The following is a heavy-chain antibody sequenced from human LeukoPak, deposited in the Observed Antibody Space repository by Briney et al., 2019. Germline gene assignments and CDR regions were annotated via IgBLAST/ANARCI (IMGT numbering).Heavy chain of an antibody. CDR1: GFTFTSYS. V-gene: IGHV3-21*01. Sequence: RGSLSLSCAASGFTFTSYSMNWVRQAPGKGLEWVSSISSSSSYIYYADPVKGRFTISRDNAKNSLYVQMNNLRAEDTAVYYCAREIGSGSYYNPGAFDIWGQGTMVTVSS. CDR2: ISSSSSYI. CDR3: AREIGSGSYYNPGAFDI. J-gene: IGHJ3*02. D-gene: IGHD3-10*01.